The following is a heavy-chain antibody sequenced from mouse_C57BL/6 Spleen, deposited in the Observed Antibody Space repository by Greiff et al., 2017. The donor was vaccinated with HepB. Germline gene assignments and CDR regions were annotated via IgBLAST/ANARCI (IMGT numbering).Heavy chain of an antibody. CDR1: GYTFTSYW. Sequence: QVQLQQPGAELVKPGASVKMSCKASGYTFTSYWITWVKQRPGQGLEWIGDIYPGSGSTNYNEKFKSKATLTVDTSSSTAYMQLSSLTSEDSAVYYCARGYYGSLYYAMDYWGQGTSVTVSS. CDR2: IYPGSGST. J-gene: IGHJ4*01. V-gene: IGHV1-55*01. D-gene: IGHD1-1*01. CDR3: ARGYYGSLYYAMDY.